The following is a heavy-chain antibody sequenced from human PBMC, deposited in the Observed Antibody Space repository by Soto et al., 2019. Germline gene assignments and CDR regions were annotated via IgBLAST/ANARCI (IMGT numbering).Heavy chain of an antibody. CDR2: ISSSSSYI. V-gene: IGHV3-21*01. J-gene: IGHJ4*02. CDR3: AREFYVAGTGVDY. Sequence: GGSLRLSCAASGFTFSSYSMNWVRQAPGKGLEWVSSISSSSSYIYYADSVKGRFTISRDNAKNSLYLQMNSLRAEDTAVYYCAREFYVAGTGVDYWGQGTLVTVSS. CDR1: GFTFSSYS. D-gene: IGHD6-19*01.